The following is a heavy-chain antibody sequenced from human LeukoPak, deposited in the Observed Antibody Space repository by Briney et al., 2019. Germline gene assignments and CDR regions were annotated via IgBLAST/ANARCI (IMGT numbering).Heavy chain of an antibody. J-gene: IGHJ4*02. CDR2: IKEDGTEE. D-gene: IGHD3-10*02. CDR3: AKELDTMFFDY. Sequence: GGSLRLSCAASGFTFSDYWMTWVRQAPGKGLEWVANIKEDGTEEYYVDSLRGRFTISRDNAKDSLYLQMNSLTTDDTAFYFCAKELDTMFFDYWGQGALVTVSS. V-gene: IGHV3-7*03. CDR1: GFTFSDYW.